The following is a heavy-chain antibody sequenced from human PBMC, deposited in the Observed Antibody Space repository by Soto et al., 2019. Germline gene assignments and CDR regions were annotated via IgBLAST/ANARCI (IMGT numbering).Heavy chain of an antibody. D-gene: IGHD1-26*01. Sequence: ASVKVSCKASGGTFSSYAISWVRQAPGQGHEWMGGIIPIFGTANYAQKFQGRVTITADKSTSTAYMELSSLRSEDTAVYYCARVIPNIVGATTYFDYWGQGTLVTVSS. CDR2: IIPIFGTA. J-gene: IGHJ4*02. CDR1: GGTFSSYA. CDR3: ARVIPNIVGATTYFDY. V-gene: IGHV1-69*06.